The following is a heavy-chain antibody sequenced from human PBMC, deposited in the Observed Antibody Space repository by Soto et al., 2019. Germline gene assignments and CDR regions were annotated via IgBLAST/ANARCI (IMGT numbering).Heavy chain of an antibody. J-gene: IGHJ6*02. CDR3: ARGSRLRGSGSYYKGYYYYGMDV. CDR1: GGSISGYY. V-gene: IGHV4-59*01. D-gene: IGHD3-10*01. CDR2: IFYRGNT. Sequence: PSETLSLTCTVSGGSISGYYWSWIRQPPGKGLEWIGYIFYRGNTLYNPSLQSRVTISVDTSKNQFSLRLSSVTAADTAVYYCARGSRLRGSGSYYKGYYYYGMDVWGQGTTVTVSS.